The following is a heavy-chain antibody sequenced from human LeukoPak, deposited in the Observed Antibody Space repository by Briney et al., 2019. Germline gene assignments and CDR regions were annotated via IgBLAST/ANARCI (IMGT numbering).Heavy chain of an antibody. Sequence: GASVKVSCKASGYTFTSYDINWVRQATGQGLEWMGWMNPNSGNTGYAQKFQGRVTITRNTSISTAYMELSSLRSEDTAVYYCVRSVAPSAFDIWGQGTMVTVSS. CDR2: MNPNSGNT. V-gene: IGHV1-8*03. D-gene: IGHD6-19*01. CDR1: GYTFTSYD. CDR3: VRSVAPSAFDI. J-gene: IGHJ3*02.